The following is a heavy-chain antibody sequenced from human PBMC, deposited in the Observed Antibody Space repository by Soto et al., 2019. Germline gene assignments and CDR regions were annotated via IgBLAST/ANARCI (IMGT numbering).Heavy chain of an antibody. CDR2: IIPIFGTA. CDR1: GGTFSSYA. Sequence: GASVKVSCKASGGTFSSYAISWVRQAPGQGLEWMGGIIPIFGTANYAQKFQGRVTITADESTSTAYMELSSLRSEGTAVYYCASRSAGYCSGGSCYYDYWGQGTLVTVSS. V-gene: IGHV1-69*13. J-gene: IGHJ4*02. D-gene: IGHD2-15*01. CDR3: ASRSAGYCSGGSCYYDY.